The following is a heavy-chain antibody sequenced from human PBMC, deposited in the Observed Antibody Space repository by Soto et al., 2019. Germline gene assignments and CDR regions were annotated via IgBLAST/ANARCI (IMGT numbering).Heavy chain of an antibody. Sequence: ASVKVSCKASGYTFSDYGVSWVRMAPGQGLEWMGWISHKNGDTNYAQKFRGRVTMTADTVTSTVYLDLRSLKSDDTAVYYCARERSDLPPDHWG. D-gene: IGHD1-26*01. CDR1: GYTFSDYG. J-gene: IGHJ4*01. V-gene: IGHV1-18*01. CDR3: ARERSDLPPDH. CDR2: ISHKNGDT.